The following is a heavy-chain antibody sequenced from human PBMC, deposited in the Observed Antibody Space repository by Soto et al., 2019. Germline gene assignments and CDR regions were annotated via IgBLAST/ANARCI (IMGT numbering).Heavy chain of an antibody. CDR1: GGTFSSYA. V-gene: IGHV1-69*13. CDR2: IIPIFGTA. Sequence: VASVKVSCKASGGTFSSYAISWVRQAPGQGLEWMGGIIPIFGTANYAQKFQGRVTITADESTSTAYMELSSLRSEDTAVYYCAREHEYSSSADYYYGMDVWGQGTTVTVSS. D-gene: IGHD6-6*01. CDR3: AREHEYSSSADYYYGMDV. J-gene: IGHJ6*02.